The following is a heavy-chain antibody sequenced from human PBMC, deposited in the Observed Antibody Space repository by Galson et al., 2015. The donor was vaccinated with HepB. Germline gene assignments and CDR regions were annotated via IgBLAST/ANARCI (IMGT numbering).Heavy chain of an antibody. CDR2: IYYSGST. J-gene: IGHJ4*02. Sequence: TLSLTCAVSGGSISSGGYSWSWIRQPPGKGLEWIGYIYYSGSTYYNPSLKSRVTIPVDTSKNQFSLKLSSVTAADTAVYYCARDGNSGYEMDYWGQGTLVTVSS. CDR1: GGSISSGGYS. CDR3: ARDGNSGYEMDY. V-gene: IGHV4-30-4*07. D-gene: IGHD5-12*01.